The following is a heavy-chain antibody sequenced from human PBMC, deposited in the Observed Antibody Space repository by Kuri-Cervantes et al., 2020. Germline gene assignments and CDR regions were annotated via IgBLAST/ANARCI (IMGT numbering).Heavy chain of an antibody. V-gene: IGHV1-46*01. CDR3: ARVPDTRINWNYGPYYYGMDV. Sequence: ASVKVSCKASGYTFTSYYMHWVRQAPGQGLEWMGIINPSGGSTNYAQKFQGRVTITADESTSTAYMELSSLRSEDTAVYYCARVPDTRINWNYGPYYYGMDVWGQGTTVTVSS. CDR2: INPSGGST. CDR1: GYTFTSYY. J-gene: IGHJ6*02. D-gene: IGHD1-7*01.